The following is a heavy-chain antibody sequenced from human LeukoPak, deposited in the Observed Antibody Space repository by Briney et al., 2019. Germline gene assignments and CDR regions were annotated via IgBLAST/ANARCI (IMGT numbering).Heavy chain of an antibody. CDR3: AKDRTARGYSGYDPFDY. CDR1: GFTFSSYA. Sequence: PGGSLRLSCAASGFTFSSYAMHWVRQAPGKGLEWVAVISYDGSNKYYADSVKGRFTISRDNSKNTLYLQMNSLRAEDTAVYYCAKDRTARGYSGYDPFDYWGQGTLVTVSS. CDR2: ISYDGSNK. D-gene: IGHD5-12*01. V-gene: IGHV3-30-3*01. J-gene: IGHJ4*02.